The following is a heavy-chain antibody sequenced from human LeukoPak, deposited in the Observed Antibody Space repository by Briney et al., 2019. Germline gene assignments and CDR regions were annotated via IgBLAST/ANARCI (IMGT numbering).Heavy chain of an antibody. CDR3: AKPGMAYAFDV. CDR1: GFTFSSYS. Sequence: GGSLRLSCAASGFTFSSYSMNWVRQAPGKGLEWVSSISSSSSYIYYADSVKGRFTISRDNSKNTLYLQMTSLRAEDTAIYYCAKPGMAYAFDVWGQGTKVTVSS. J-gene: IGHJ3*01. D-gene: IGHD6-13*01. V-gene: IGHV3-21*01. CDR2: ISSSSSYI.